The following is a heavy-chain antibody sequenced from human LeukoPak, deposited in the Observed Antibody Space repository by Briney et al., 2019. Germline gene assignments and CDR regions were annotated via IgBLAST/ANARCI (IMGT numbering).Heavy chain of an antibody. J-gene: IGHJ6*02. CDR2: IYTSGST. CDR1: GGSISSYY. Sequence: PSETLSLTCTVSGGSISSYYWSWIRQPAGKGLEWIGRIYTSGSTNYNPSLKSRVTMSVDTSKNQFSLKLSSVTAADPAVYYCARDHGVRGLWWSGYYGMDVWGQGTTVTVSS. V-gene: IGHV4-4*07. CDR3: ARDHGVRGLWWSGYYGMDV. D-gene: IGHD2-21*01.